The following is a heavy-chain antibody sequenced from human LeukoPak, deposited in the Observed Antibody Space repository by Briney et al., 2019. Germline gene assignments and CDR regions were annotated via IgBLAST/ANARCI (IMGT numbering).Heavy chain of an antibody. V-gene: IGHV3-11*06. D-gene: IGHD6-13*01. CDR1: GFTFSDYY. J-gene: IGHJ4*02. CDR2: ISSSSSYT. CDR3: ARDFRRSSSWPFDY. Sequence: GGSLRLSCAASGFTFSDYYMSWIRQAPGKGLEWVSYISSSSSYTNYVGSVKGRFTISRDNAKNSLYLQMNSLRAEDTAVYHCARDFRRSSSWPFDYWGQGTLVTVSS.